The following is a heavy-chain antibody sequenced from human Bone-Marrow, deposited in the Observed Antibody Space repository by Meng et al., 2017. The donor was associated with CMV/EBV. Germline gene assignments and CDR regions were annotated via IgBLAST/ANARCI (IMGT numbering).Heavy chain of an antibody. CDR1: GYTFTGYY. CDR2: INPKSGGT. J-gene: IGHJ6*02. CDR3: AREPRIAAAGTKNWGYYYGMDV. D-gene: IGHD6-13*01. V-gene: IGHV1-2*02. Sequence: ASVKVSCKASGYTFTGYYMHWVRQAPGQGLEWMGGINPKSGGTHYSQKFQGRVTMTRDTSISTAYMELSRLRSDDTAVYYCAREPRIAAAGTKNWGYYYGMDVWGQGTTVTVSS.